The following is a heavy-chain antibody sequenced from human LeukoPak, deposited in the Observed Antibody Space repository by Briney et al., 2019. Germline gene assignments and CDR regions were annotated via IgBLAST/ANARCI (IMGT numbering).Heavy chain of an antibody. V-gene: IGHV3-7*01. J-gene: IGHJ4*02. CDR1: TFNFSIYW. D-gene: IGHD2/OR15-2a*01. Sequence: PGGSLRLSCATSTFNFSIYWMTWVRQAPGKGLEWVANINQDGSEKYYVDSLKGRFTISRDNAKNSLYLQMDSLRAEDTAVYYCARGNIWGQGTLVAVSS. CDR2: INQDGSEK. CDR3: ARGNI.